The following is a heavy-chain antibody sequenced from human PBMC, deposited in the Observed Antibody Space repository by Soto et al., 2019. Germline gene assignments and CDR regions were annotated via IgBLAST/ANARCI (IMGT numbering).Heavy chain of an antibody. CDR2: ISGSGGST. Sequence: EVQLLESGGGLVQPGGSLRLSCAASGFTFSSYAMSWVRQAPGKGLEWVSAISGSGGSTYYADSVKGRFTISRDNSKNTLYLQMNSLRAEDTAVYYCAKVTYSYGWGRERYYSDYWGQGTLVTVSS. CDR1: GFTFSSYA. V-gene: IGHV3-23*01. J-gene: IGHJ4*02. D-gene: IGHD5-18*01. CDR3: AKVTYSYGWGRERYYSDY.